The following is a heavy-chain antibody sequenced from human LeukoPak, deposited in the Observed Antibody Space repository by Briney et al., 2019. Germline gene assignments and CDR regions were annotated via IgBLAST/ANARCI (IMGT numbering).Heavy chain of an antibody. D-gene: IGHD5-12*01. CDR2: ISSTGSTI. V-gene: IGHV3-48*03. Sequence: GGSLRLSCAASRFTFSSYEMNWVRQAPGKGLEWVSYISSTGSTIYYADSVKGRSTISRDNAKNSMYMQMNSLRGEDTAVYYCARGYTYFDYWGQGSLVTVSS. J-gene: IGHJ4*02. CDR1: RFTFSSYE. CDR3: ARGYTYFDY.